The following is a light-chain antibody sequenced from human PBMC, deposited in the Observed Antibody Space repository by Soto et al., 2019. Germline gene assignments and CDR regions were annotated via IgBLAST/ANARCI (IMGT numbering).Light chain of an antibody. V-gene: IGLV1-44*01. J-gene: IGLJ2*01. CDR3: ASWDDSLYGVV. CDR1: SSNIGSKT. CDR2: TND. Sequence: QSVLTQPPSASGTPGQRVTISCSGSSSNIGSKTINWYQQLPGSAPKLLIYTNDQRPSGVPDRFSGSKSGTSASLAISGLQSEDEADYFCASWDDSLYGVVFGGGTKVTVL.